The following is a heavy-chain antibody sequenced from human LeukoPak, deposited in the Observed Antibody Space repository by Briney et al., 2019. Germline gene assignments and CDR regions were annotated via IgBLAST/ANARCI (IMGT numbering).Heavy chain of an antibody. CDR3: ARELQTSSFDP. J-gene: IGHJ5*02. Sequence: PAGGSLRLSCAASGFTFSSYEMNWVRQDPGKGLEWVSYINRDGSSIDQADSVKGRFTISRENARNSLYLQMHSLTAEDTAVYYCARELQTSSFDPWGQGTLVTVSS. CDR2: INRDGSSI. D-gene: IGHD2-15*01. V-gene: IGHV3-48*03. CDR1: GFTFSSYE.